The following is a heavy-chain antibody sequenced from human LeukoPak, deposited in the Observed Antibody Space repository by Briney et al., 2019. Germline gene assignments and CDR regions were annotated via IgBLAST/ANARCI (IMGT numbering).Heavy chain of an antibody. Sequence: PSQTLSLTCAVYGGSFSDHYWNWIRQPPGKGLEWIGEINHSGTTNYNASLKSRVTISVDTPKNHFSLKLNSMTAVDTAVYYCARKASHFSYGLRAIDYWGQGNLVTVSS. V-gene: IGHV4-34*01. CDR1: GGSFSDHY. J-gene: IGHJ4*02. D-gene: IGHD5-18*01. CDR2: INHSGTT. CDR3: ARKASHFSYGLRAIDY.